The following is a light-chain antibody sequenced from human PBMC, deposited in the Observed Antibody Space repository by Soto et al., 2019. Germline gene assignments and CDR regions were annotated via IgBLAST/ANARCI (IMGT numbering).Light chain of an antibody. V-gene: IGKV1-5*03. CDR1: QSIARW. CDR2: KAS. Sequence: DIQMTQSPSTLSASVGDRVTITCRASQSIARWWAWYQQKPGKAPKLLIYKASTLKSGVPSRFSGCGSGTEFTLTISSLQPDDFETYYCQHYNSYSEAFGQGTKVDIK. J-gene: IGKJ1*01. CDR3: QHYNSYSEA.